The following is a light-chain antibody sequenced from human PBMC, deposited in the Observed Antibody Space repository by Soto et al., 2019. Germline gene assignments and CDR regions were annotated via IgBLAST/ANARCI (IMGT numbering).Light chain of an antibody. J-gene: IGKJ4*02. CDR2: AXS. CDR3: QQLNSYPRP. V-gene: IGKV1-39*01. CDR1: SSISSY. Sequence: HITQSHSTLSASLGAIVTGTXRARSSISSYFNWYQQKQGXAPKXXXDAXSSFQSGGPSRLSGSGSGTDFTLTISSLQPEDFATYYFQQLNSYPRPFGGGTKVDI.